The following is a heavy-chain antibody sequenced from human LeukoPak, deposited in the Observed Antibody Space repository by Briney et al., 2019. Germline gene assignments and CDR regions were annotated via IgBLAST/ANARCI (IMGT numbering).Heavy chain of an antibody. CDR2: IWYDGSNK. D-gene: IGHD3-22*01. Sequence: GGSLRLSCAASGFTFSSYGMHWVRQAPGKGLEWVAVIWYDGSNKYYADSVKGRFTISRDNSKNTLYLQMNSLRAEDTAVYYCARTLSYYDSSGYYAGPDAFDIWGQGTMVTVSS. J-gene: IGHJ3*02. V-gene: IGHV3-33*01. CDR3: ARTLSYYDSSGYYAGPDAFDI. CDR1: GFTFSSYG.